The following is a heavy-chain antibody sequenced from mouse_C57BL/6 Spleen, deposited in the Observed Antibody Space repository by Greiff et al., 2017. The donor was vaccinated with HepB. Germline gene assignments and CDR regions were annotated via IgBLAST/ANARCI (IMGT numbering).Heavy chain of an antibody. Sequence: VQLQQPGAELVRPGSSVKLSCKASGYTFTSYWMDWVKQRPGQGLEWIGNIYPSDSETHYNQKFKDKATLTVDKSSSTAYMQLSSLTSEDSAVYYCARYYYGSSYYFDYGGQGTTLTVSS. CDR1: GYTFTSYW. CDR2: IYPSDSET. J-gene: IGHJ2*01. V-gene: IGHV1-61*01. D-gene: IGHD1-1*01. CDR3: ARYYYGSSYYFDY.